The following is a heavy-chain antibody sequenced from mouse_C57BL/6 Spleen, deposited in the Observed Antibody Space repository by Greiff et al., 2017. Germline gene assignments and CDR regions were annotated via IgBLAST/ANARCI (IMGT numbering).Heavy chain of an antibody. D-gene: IGHD2-4*01. Sequence: QVHVKQSGAELVKPGASVKISCKASGYAFSSYWMNWVKQRPGKGLEWIGQIYPGDGDTNYNGKFKGKATLTADKSSSTAYMQLSSLTSEDSAVYFCARDYGGDFDVWGTGTTVTVSS. J-gene: IGHJ1*03. CDR1: GYAFSSYW. CDR2: IYPGDGDT. CDR3: ARDYGGDFDV. V-gene: IGHV1-80*01.